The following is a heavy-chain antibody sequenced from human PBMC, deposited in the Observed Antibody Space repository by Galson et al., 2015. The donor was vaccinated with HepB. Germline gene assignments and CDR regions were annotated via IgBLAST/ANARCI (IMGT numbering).Heavy chain of an antibody. CDR2: ISYDESNK. V-gene: IGHV3-30-3*01. J-gene: IGHJ4*02. CDR3: ARRNTYFDS. Sequence: SLRLSCAASGFTFDSYAMHWVRQAPGKGLEWVAVISYDESNKYYADSVKGRFTISRDNSMNTLYLQMNSLRAEDTAVYYCARRNTYFDSWGQGTLVTVSS. CDR1: GFTFDSYA. D-gene: IGHD1-14*01.